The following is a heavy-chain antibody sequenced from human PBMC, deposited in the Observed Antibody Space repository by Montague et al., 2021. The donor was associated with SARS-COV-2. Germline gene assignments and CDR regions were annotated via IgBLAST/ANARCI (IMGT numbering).Heavy chain of an antibody. Sequence: SETLSLTCTVSGGSISSSDCYWIWHRPATGKERDGNVYNYDSTNTNYTPSLKLPTTISVDTSKNQFSLKLSSVTAADTAVYYCARVLRGCLEFDHYFDYWGQGTLVTVSS. V-gene: IGHV4-61*08. D-gene: IGHD3-10*01. J-gene: IGHJ4*02. CDR2: NYDSTNT. CDR1: GGSISSSDCY. CDR3: ARVLRGCLEFDHYFDY.